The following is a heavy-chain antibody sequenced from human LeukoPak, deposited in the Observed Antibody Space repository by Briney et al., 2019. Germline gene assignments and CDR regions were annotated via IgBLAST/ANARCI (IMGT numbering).Heavy chain of an antibody. CDR3: ARDFYGDDGHHPFDY. V-gene: IGHV4-4*07. J-gene: IGHJ4*02. CDR2: IYASGST. Sequence: SETLSLTCSVSGGSISNYYWNWIRQPAGKGLEWIGRIYASGSTNYNPSLKSRGTISMDKSKNHFSLNLKSVTAADTACYYCARDFYGDDGHHPFDYWGQGIQVTVSS. CDR1: GGSISNYY. D-gene: IGHD2/OR15-2a*01.